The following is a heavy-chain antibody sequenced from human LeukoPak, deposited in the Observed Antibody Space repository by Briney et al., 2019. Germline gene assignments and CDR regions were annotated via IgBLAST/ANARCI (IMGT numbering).Heavy chain of an antibody. CDR3: ASLYCSSTSCYHYYYYYMDV. CDR2: IIPIFGTA. CDR1: GGTFSSYA. D-gene: IGHD2-2*01. Sequence: GASVKVSCKASGGTFSSYAISWVRQAPGQGLEWMGGIIPIFGTANYAQKFQGRVTITADESTSTAYMELSSLRSEDTAVYYCASLYCSSTSCYHYYYYYMDVWGKGTTVTVSS. V-gene: IGHV1-69*01. J-gene: IGHJ6*03.